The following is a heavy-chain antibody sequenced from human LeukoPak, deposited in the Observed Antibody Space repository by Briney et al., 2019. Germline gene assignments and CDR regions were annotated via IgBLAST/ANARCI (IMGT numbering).Heavy chain of an antibody. CDR1: GFTFSSYA. V-gene: IGHV3-23*01. Sequence: TGGSLRLSCAASGFTFSSYAMSWVRQAPGKELEWVSAISGSGGSTYYADSVKGRFTISRDNSKNTPYLQMNSLRAEDTAVYYCAKANLRYFDWLLSAFGYWGQGTLVAVSS. J-gene: IGHJ4*02. D-gene: IGHD3-9*01. CDR3: AKANLRYFDWLLSAFGY. CDR2: ISGSGGST.